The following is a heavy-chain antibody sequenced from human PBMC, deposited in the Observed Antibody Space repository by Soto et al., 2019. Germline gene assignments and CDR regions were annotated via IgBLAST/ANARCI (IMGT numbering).Heavy chain of an antibody. D-gene: IGHD2-21*01. CDR3: AHRQPALLAFDY. CDR2: ISGSDDK. CDR1: GFSLTTSGVA. Sequence: QITLKESGPTLVKPTQTLTLTCTFSGFSLTTSGVAVGWIRQPPGKALEWLALISGSDDKRYRPSLNSRLTITKHTSKNQAVLTTTNMDPADTATYYCAHRQPALLAFDYWGQGTLVTVSS. V-gene: IGHV2-5*01. J-gene: IGHJ4*02.